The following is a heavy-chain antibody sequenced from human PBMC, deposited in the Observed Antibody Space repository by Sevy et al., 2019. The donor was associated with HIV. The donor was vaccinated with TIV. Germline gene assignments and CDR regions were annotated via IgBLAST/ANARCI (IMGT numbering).Heavy chain of an antibody. V-gene: IGHV3-74*01. CDR3: ARDKSATAVDY. Sequence: GGSLRLSCAASGFTFSSYWMHRVRQAPGKGLVWVSHINSDGSKTGYADSVKGRFTISRDNAKNTLYLQMNSLRAEDTAVYYCARDKSATAVDYWGQGTLVTVSS. D-gene: IGHD6-25*01. CDR2: INSDGSKT. CDR1: GFTFSSYW. J-gene: IGHJ4*02.